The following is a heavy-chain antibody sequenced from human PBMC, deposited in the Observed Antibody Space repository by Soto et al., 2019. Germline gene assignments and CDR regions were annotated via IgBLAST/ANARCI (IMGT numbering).Heavy chain of an antibody. CDR3: AGRKREEICSSGNCYFTY. D-gene: IGHD2-2*01. Sequence: SETLSLTCTVSGDSISTSNYYWSWIRQSPGKGLEWIGSVFYSGSSYYNPSLKSRVTISVDASRNQFSLRVNSVTAADTAVYYCAGRKREEICSSGNCYFTYWGQGTLVTVSS. J-gene: IGHJ4*02. CDR1: GDSISTSNYY. CDR2: VFYSGSS. V-gene: IGHV4-39*01.